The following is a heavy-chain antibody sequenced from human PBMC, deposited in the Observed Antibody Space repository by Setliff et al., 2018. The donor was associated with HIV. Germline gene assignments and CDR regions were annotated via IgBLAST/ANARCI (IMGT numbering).Heavy chain of an antibody. CDR1: GYTLTELS. V-gene: IGHV1-69*05. J-gene: IGHJ4*02. D-gene: IGHD2-8*01. Sequence: SVKVSCKVSGYTLTELSRHWVRQAPGQGLEWMGGSIPLFGTVKYAQKFQGRVTITTDELMTTAYMELSSLRSEDTAVYYCASGSGYCRNGVCYIGVHKNPDKYYSDYWGQGTLVTVSS. CDR3: ASGSGYCRNGVCYIGVHKNPDKYYSDY. CDR2: SIPLFGTV.